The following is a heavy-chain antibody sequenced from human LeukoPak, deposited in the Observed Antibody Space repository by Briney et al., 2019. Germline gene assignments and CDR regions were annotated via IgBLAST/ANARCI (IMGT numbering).Heavy chain of an antibody. J-gene: IGHJ6*02. CDR3: ARETHDYGKYYGMDV. CDR2: ISYDGSNK. V-gene: IGHV3-30-3*01. Sequence: PGGSLRLSCAASGFTFSSHAMHWVRQAPGKGLEWVAVISYDGSNKYYADSVKGRFTISRDNSKNTLYLQMNSLRAEDTAVYYCARETHDYGKYYGMDVWGQGTTVTVSS. D-gene: IGHD4-17*01. CDR1: GFTFSSHA.